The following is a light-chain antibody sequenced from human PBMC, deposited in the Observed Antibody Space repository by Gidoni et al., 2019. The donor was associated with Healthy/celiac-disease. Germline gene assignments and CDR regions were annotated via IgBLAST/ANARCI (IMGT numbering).Light chain of an antibody. J-gene: IGKJ1*01. V-gene: IGKV3-20*01. CDR2: GAS. CDR3: QQYGSSPWT. CDR1: QSVSSSY. Sequence: IVLPPSPGTLSLSPGERATLSCRASQSVSSSYLAWYQQKPGQAPRLLIYGASSRATGIPDRFSGSGSGTDFTLTISRLEPEDFAVYYCQQYGSSPWTFGQGTKVEIK.